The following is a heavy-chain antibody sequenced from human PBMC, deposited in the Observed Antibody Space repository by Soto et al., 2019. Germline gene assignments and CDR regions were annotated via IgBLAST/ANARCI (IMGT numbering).Heavy chain of an antibody. J-gene: IGHJ4*02. V-gene: IGHV3-21*01. CDR3: ARDGGYDSSGYYQKGFDY. CDR2: ISSSSSYI. Sequence: EVQLVESGGGLVKPGGSLRLSCAASGFTFSSYSMNWFRQAPGKGLDWVSSISSSSSYIYYADSVKGRFTISRDNAKNSLYLQMNSLRAEDTAVYYCARDGGYDSSGYYQKGFDYWGQGPLVTVSS. CDR1: GFTFSSYS. D-gene: IGHD3-22*01.